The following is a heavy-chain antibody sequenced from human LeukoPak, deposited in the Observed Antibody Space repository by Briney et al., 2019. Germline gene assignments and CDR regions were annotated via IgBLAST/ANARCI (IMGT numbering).Heavy chain of an antibody. V-gene: IGHV4-34*01. J-gene: IGHJ4*02. D-gene: IGHD4-17*01. CDR1: GVSFNDYY. CDR3: TRMTTGHDY. Sequence: SETLSLTSAVSGVSFNDYYWSWVRQTPGQGLEWIGEINHSGYTNDSPSLQSRVTLSIDTSRKQFSLNLRSVTVADTGIYYCTRMTTGHDYWGQGTLVTVSS. CDR2: INHSGYT.